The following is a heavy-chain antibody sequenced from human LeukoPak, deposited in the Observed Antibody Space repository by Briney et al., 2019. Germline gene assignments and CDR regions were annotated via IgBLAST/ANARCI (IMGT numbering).Heavy chain of an antibody. Sequence: GGSLRLSCAASGFTFSSYWMSWVRQAPGKGLEWVANIKQDGNEKYYVDSVKGRFTISRDNAKNSLYLQMNSLRAEDTAVYYCARYIVATPDDAFDIWGQGTMVTVSS. D-gene: IGHD5-12*01. V-gene: IGHV3-7*01. J-gene: IGHJ3*02. CDR3: ARYIVATPDDAFDI. CDR2: IKQDGNEK. CDR1: GFTFSSYW.